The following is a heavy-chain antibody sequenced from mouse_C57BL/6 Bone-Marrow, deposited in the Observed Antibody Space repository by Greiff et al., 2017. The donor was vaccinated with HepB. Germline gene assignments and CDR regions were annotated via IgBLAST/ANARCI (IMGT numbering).Heavy chain of an antibody. Sequence: EVKLMESGGGLVQPGGSLKLSCAASGFTFSDYYMYWVRQTPEKRLEWVAYISNGGGSTYYPDTVKGRFTISRDNAKNTLYLKMSRLKSEDTAMYYCARHAMDYWGQGTSVTVSS. V-gene: IGHV5-12*01. CDR2: ISNGGGST. CDR1: GFTFSDYY. CDR3: ARHAMDY. J-gene: IGHJ4*01.